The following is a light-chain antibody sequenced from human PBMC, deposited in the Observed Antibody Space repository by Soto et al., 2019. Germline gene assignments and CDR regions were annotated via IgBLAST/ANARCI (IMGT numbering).Light chain of an antibody. J-gene: IGKJ1*01. CDR2: GGS. V-gene: IGKV3-20*01. CDR3: KDYGTSHPWT. Sequence: EVVLTQSPGALSLSPGEGVTLSCRASQNIRGNELAWYRQKRGQAPRLLMYGGSTRADGIPDRFSGRGTGTNFTLTISRLEPEDSAGYYCKDYGTSHPWTFGQGTKLEIK. CDR1: QNIRGNE.